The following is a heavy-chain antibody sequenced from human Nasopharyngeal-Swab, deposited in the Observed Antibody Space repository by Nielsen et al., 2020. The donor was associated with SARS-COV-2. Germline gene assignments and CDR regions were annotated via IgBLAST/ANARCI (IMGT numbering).Heavy chain of an antibody. V-gene: IGHV3-74*01. Sequence: GESLKIPCVASGSTFSSYWMQWVRQPPGKGLEWVARINSDGRTKDHADSLQGRFTIARDNAKNEVYLQLNGLRDEDTAVYYCGRAGSYRIDYWGQGTLVTVSS. CDR3: GRAGSYRIDY. CDR2: INSDGRTK. D-gene: IGHD1-14*01. J-gene: IGHJ4*02. CDR1: GSTFSSYW.